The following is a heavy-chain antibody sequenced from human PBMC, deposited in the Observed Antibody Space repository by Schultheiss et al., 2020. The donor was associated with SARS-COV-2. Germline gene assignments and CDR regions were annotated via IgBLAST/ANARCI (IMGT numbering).Heavy chain of an antibody. Sequence: SETLSLTCTVSGGSISSYYWSWIRQPPGKGLEWIGYIYYSGSTNYNPSLKSRVTISVDTSKNQFSLNLSSVTAADTAVYYCARANNERNGWFDPWGQGTLVTVSS. V-gene: IGHV4-59*12. CDR3: ARANNERNGWFDP. J-gene: IGHJ5*02. D-gene: IGHD2-8*01. CDR1: GGSISSYY. CDR2: IYYSGST.